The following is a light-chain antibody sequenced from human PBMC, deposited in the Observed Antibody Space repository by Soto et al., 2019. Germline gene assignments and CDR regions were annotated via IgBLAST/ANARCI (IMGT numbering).Light chain of an antibody. J-gene: IGKJ1*01. Sequence: DIQMTQSPSTLSASVGARVTITCRASQSISTWLAWYQQKPGKAPKLLIYKTSSLESGVPSRFSGSGSGTEFTLTISSLQPDDCATYYCQQYNSYSWTFGQGTKVEIK. CDR3: QQYNSYSWT. CDR2: KTS. CDR1: QSISTW. V-gene: IGKV1-5*03.